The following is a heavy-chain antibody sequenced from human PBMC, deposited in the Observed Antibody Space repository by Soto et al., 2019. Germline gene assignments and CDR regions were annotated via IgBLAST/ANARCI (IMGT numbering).Heavy chain of an antibody. Sequence: GSGPTLVNPTQTLTLTCTFSGFSLNTNGMRVTWIRQPPGKALEWLARIDWDDTKFYSATLRTRRSISKDTSKNQVVLTMTNVDPVDTGTYYCARNFFTGAYNFDTSGYFPLDIWGQGTVVTVSS. CDR2: IDWDDTK. CDR1: GFSLNTNGMR. CDR3: ARNFFTGAYNFDTSGYFPLDI. V-gene: IGHV2-70*04. J-gene: IGHJ3*02. D-gene: IGHD3-22*01.